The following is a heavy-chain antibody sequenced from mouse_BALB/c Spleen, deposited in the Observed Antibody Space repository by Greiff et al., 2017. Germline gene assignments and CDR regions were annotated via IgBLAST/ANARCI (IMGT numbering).Heavy chain of an antibody. Sequence: EVQLVESGGGLVQPGGSLRLSCATSGFTFTDYYMSWVRQPPGKALEWLGFIRNKANGYTTEYSASVKGRFTISRDNSQSILYLQMNTLRAEDSATYYCARDMEVYAMDYWGQGTSVTVSS. CDR2: IRNKANGYTT. D-gene: IGHD2-14*01. CDR1: GFTFTDYY. CDR3: ARDMEVYAMDY. J-gene: IGHJ4*01. V-gene: IGHV7-3*02.